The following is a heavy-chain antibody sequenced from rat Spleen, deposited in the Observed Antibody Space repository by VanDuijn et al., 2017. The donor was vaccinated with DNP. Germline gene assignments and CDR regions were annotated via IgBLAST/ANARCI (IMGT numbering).Heavy chain of an antibody. CDR2: ISTVGDNS. D-gene: IGHD1-12*01. J-gene: IGHJ3*01. Sequence: EVQLVESGGGLVQPGRSLKLSCAASGFTFSDYDMAWVRQAPTTGLEWVASISTVGDNSVYRDSVKGRFTVSRENAKSTLYLQTDSLRSEDTATYYCTTLNFYASLSEYFDYWGQGTLVTVSS. CDR1: GFTFSDYD. V-gene: IGHV5S23*01. CDR3: TTLNFYASLSEYFDY.